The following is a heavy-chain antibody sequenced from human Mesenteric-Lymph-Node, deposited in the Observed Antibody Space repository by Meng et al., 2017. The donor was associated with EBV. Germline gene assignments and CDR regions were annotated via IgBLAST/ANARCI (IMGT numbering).Heavy chain of an antibody. Sequence: QGRLQQGGAGLLEPSETLSLTCEASGGSFSGYHWSWIRQPPGKGLEYIGEISQSGDTTYNPSLKSRVTISVDRSRNQFSLKMASVTAADTAVYYCARGAIFGIVITYFDYWSQGTLVTVSS. CDR3: ARGAIFGIVITYFDY. V-gene: IGHV4-34*01. CDR1: GGSFSGYH. J-gene: IGHJ4*02. D-gene: IGHD3-3*02. CDR2: ISQSGDT.